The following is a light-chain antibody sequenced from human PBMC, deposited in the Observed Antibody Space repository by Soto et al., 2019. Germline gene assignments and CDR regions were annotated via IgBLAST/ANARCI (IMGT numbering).Light chain of an antibody. CDR1: QSVSNNY. CDR2: GSS. Sequence: EVVLTQSPGTLSLSPGERATLSCRASQSVSNNYLAWYQQKPGQAPRLLIFGSSDRATGIPDRFSGSGSGTDFTPTISRLEPEDFAMYYCQQYGSSPPYTFGLGTKLEIK. V-gene: IGKV3-20*01. CDR3: QQYGSSPPYT. J-gene: IGKJ2*01.